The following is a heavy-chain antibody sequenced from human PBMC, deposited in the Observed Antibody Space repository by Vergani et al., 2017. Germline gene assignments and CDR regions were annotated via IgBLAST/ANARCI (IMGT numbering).Heavy chain of an antibody. CDR2: IYPADSDT. CDR3: PRHTTYTDS. Sequence: EVELVQSGPEMRKPGESLKISCKGSEYSFGNYWIGWVRQMPGKGLEWMGIIYPADSDTRYSPSFQHRVTISADKSISTAFLQWDSRKASDTALYYCPRHTTYTDSWGQGTLVTVSS. V-gene: IGHV5-51*01. D-gene: IGHD1-1*01. J-gene: IGHJ4*02. CDR1: EYSFGNYW.